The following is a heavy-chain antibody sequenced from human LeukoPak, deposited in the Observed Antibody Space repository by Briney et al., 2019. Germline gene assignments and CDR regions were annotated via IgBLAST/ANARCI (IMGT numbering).Heavy chain of an antibody. CDR3: ARENYNYDILTGYSEVPGDY. J-gene: IGHJ4*02. D-gene: IGHD3-9*01. V-gene: IGHV1-18*01. CDR1: GYTFTSYG. Sequence: SVKVSCKASGYTFTSYGISWVRQAPGQGLEWMGWISAYNGNTNYAQKLQGRVTMTTDTSTSTAYMELRSLRSDDTAVYYCARENYNYDILTGYSEVPGDYWGQGTLVTVSS. CDR2: ISAYNGNT.